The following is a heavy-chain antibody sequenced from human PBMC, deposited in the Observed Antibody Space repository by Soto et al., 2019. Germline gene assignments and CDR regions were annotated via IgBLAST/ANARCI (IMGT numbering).Heavy chain of an antibody. CDR1: GDSISSGGYY. D-gene: IGHD5-12*01. CDR3: ARTADGYNYLNY. Sequence: QVQLQESGPGLVKPSQTLSLTCTVSGDSISSGGYYWSWIRQHPGKGLEWIGYIYYSGSTYYNPSLESRVIISVDTSKNQFALRLNSVTAADTAVYYCARTADGYNYLNYWGQGTLVTVSS. CDR2: IYYSGST. J-gene: IGHJ4*02. V-gene: IGHV4-31*03.